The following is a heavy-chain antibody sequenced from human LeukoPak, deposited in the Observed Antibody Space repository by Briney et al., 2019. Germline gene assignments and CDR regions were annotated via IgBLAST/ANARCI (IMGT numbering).Heavy chain of an antibody. CDR2: IYHSGST. CDR3: ARGRGYDFWSGYLGHDAFDI. J-gene: IGHJ3*02. D-gene: IGHD3-3*01. CDR1: GGSISSSSYY. Sequence: PSETLSLTCTVSGGSISSSSYYWGWIRQPPGKGLEWIGSIYHSGSTYYNPSLKSRVTISVDTSKNQFSLKLSSVTAADTAVYYCARGRGYDFWSGYLGHDAFDIWGQGTMVTVSS. V-gene: IGHV4-39*07.